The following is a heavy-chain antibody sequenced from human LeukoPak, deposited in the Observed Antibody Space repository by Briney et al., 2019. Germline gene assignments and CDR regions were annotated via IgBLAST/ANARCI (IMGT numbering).Heavy chain of an antibody. CDR3: ATSGSYADNYFDY. V-gene: IGHV3-30*02. D-gene: IGHD1-26*01. CDR2: IRYDGSNK. CDR1: GFTFSSYG. J-gene: IGHJ4*02. Sequence: PGGSLRLSCAASGFTFSSYGMHWVRQAPGKGLEWVTFIRYDGSNKYYADSVKGRFTISRDNSKNTLYLQMNSLRAEDTAVYYCATSGSYADNYFDYWGQGTLVTVSS.